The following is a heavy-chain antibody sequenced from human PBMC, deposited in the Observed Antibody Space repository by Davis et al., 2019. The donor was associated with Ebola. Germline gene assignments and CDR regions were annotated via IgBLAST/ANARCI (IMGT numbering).Heavy chain of an antibody. CDR2: IYYSGSN. Sequence: SETLSLTCTLSGGSISSYYWSWIRQPPGKGLEWIGYIYYSGSNNYNPSLKSRVTISVDTSKNQFSLKLSSVTAADTAVYYCARLPGLQLWSGMDVWGQGTTVTVSS. CDR1: GGSISSYY. J-gene: IGHJ6*02. V-gene: IGHV4-59*08. CDR3: ARLPGLQLWSGMDV. D-gene: IGHD5-18*01.